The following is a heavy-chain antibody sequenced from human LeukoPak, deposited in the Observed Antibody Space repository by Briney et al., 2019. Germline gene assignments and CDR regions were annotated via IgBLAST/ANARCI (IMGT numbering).Heavy chain of an antibody. Sequence: PGRSLRLSCVASGFTFSSYGMHWVRQAPGKGLEWVAVIWYDGSNKYYADSVKGRFTIFRDNPKNTVYLQIDSLGAGDTAVYYCAKGLYDYVSSLDYWGQGTLVTVSS. J-gene: IGHJ4*02. CDR2: IWYDGSNK. D-gene: IGHD3-16*01. CDR1: GFTFSSYG. V-gene: IGHV3-33*06. CDR3: AKGLYDYVSSLDY.